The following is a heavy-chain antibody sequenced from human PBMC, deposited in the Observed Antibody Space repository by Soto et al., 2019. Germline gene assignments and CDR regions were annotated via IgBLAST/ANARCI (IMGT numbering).Heavy chain of an antibody. CDR2: ISANNGNT. CDR3: ARSLPWFDP. CDR1: GYIFTGYF. V-gene: IGHV1-18*04. Sequence: GASVKFSCKTSGYIFTGYFIHWVRQAPGQGLEWMGWISANNGNTEFAQKFQDRLTMIADTTTSTAYLELRNLRPDDTAVYYCARSLPWFDPWGQGTLVTVSS. J-gene: IGHJ5*02.